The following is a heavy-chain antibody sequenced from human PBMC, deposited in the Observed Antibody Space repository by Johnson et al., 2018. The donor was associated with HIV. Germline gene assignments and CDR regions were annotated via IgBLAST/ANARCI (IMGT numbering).Heavy chain of an antibody. CDR3: AKDRGRGYNYGWGAFDI. J-gene: IGHJ3*02. V-gene: IGHV3-30*18. CDR1: GLTFSSFG. CDR2: ISYDVSKK. D-gene: IGHD5-18*01. Sequence: QVQLVESGGGVVQPGRSLRLACAASGLTFSSFGMHWVRQAPGKGLEWVAVISYDVSKKYYADSVKGRFTISRDNSKNTLYLQMNSLRAEDSAVFHCAKDRGRGYNYGWGAFDIWGQGTMVTVSS.